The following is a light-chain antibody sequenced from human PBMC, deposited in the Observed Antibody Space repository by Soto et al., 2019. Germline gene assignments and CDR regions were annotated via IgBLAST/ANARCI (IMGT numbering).Light chain of an antibody. V-gene: IGKV1-5*03. CDR1: QSISSW. CDR2: KAS. J-gene: IGKJ2*01. CDR3: QQYNSYPYT. Sequence: DIQMTRSPSTLSASVGDRVTITCRASQSISSWLAWYQQKPGKAPNLLIYKASSLQSGVPSRFSGSGSGTEFTLTISGLQPDDFATYYCQQYNSYPYTFGQGTKLEI.